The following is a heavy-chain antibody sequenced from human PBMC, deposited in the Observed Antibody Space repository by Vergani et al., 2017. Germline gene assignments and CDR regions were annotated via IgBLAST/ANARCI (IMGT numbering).Heavy chain of an antibody. D-gene: IGHD1-26*01. V-gene: IGHV4-31*01. CDR1: GGSISSGGYY. CDR3: AGGWVVGATRDAFDI. Sequence: QVQLQESGPGLVKPSQTLSLTCTVSGGSISSGGYYWSWIRQHPGKGLEWIGYIYYSGSTYYNPSLKSLVTISVDTSKNQFSLKLSSVTAADTAVYYCAGGWVVGATRDAFDIWGQGTMVTVSS. J-gene: IGHJ3*02. CDR2: IYYSGST.